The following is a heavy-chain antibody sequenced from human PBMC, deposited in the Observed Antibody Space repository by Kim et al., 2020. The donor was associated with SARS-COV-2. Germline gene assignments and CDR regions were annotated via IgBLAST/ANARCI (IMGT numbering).Heavy chain of an antibody. Sequence: SETLSLTCAVSGGSFSAGFYWTWIRQTPGKGLEWIGEINHSGNSNYNASLRSRLTISVDTSRNEFSPNLRSVTAADAAVYYCARQWIQHLDHWSQGTLVTVSS. CDR1: GGSFSAGFY. D-gene: IGHD5-18*01. CDR3: ARQWIQHLDH. V-gene: IGHV4-34*01. CDR2: INHSGNS. J-gene: IGHJ4*02.